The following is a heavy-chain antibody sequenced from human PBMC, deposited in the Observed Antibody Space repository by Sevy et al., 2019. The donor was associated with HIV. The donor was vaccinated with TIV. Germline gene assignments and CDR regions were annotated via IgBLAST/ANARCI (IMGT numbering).Heavy chain of an antibody. V-gene: IGHV3-30*18. D-gene: IGHD4-17*01. CDR2: ISYDGNKK. J-gene: IGHJ4*02. Sequence: GGSLRLSCAASGFTFRSYGMHWVRQAPGKGLEWVAVISYDGNKKFYADSVKGRFTISRDNSKNTLYLQMNSLRAVDTAVYYCAKDRNDYGDPYFDYWGQGTLVTVSS. CDR3: AKDRNDYGDPYFDY. CDR1: GFTFRSYG.